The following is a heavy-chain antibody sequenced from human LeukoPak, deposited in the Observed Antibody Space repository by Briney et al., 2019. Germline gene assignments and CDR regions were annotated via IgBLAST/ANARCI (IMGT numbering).Heavy chain of an antibody. D-gene: IGHD2-2*01. CDR1: GHTFSSYS. V-gene: IGHV3-48*01. CDR2: ISSSSSSI. J-gene: IGHJ4*02. CDR3: AREYCSSTSCLYYY. Sequence: GGSLRLSCAASGHTFSSYSMNWVRQAPGKGLEWVSYISSSSSSIYYADSVKGRFTISRDKAKNSLYLQMNSLRAEDTAVYYCAREYCSSTSCLYYYWGQGTLVTASS.